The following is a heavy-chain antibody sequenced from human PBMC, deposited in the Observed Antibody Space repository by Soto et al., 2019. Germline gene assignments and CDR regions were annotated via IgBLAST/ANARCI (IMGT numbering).Heavy chain of an antibody. D-gene: IGHD5-18*01. CDR3: ANSGITAMALDY. V-gene: IGHV3-23*01. CDR2: ISGSVGST. CDR1: GFTFSSYA. J-gene: IGHJ4*02. Sequence: GGSLRLSCAASGFTFSSYAMSWVRQAPGKGLEWVSAISGSVGSTYYADSVKGRFTISRDNSKNTLYLQMNSLRAEDTAVYYCANSGITAMALDYWGQGTLVTVSS.